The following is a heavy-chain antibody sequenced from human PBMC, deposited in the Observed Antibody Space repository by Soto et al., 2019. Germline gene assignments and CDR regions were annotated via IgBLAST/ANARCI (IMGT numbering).Heavy chain of an antibody. CDR3: ARGAYYYDSTRGY. V-gene: IGHV3-48*01. Sequence: GGSLRLSCAASGFTFSSYSMNWVRQAPGKGLEWVSYISSSSSTIYYADSVKGRFTISRDNAKNSLYLQMNSLRAEDTAVYYCARGAYYYDSTRGYWGQGTLVTVSS. CDR2: ISSSSSTI. J-gene: IGHJ4*02. CDR1: GFTFSSYS. D-gene: IGHD3-22*01.